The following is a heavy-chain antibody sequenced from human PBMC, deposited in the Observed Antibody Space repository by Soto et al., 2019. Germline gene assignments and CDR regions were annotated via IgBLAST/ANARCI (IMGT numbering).Heavy chain of an antibody. V-gene: IGHV3-13*04. J-gene: IGHJ4*02. CDR3: ARAIGPTLFDY. Sequence: VQLVESGGGLVQPGGSLRLSCSASGFTFSSYDMHWVRQGTGKGLEWVSAIGTTGDTYYAGSVKGRFTISRENANNSLYLQMNSLRAGDTAIYFCARAIGPTLFDYWGQGTLVTVSS. CDR1: GFTFSSYD. D-gene: IGHD3-22*01. CDR2: IGTTGDT.